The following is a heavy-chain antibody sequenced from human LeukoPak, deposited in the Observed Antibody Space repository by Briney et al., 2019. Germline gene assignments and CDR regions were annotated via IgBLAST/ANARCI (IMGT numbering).Heavy chain of an antibody. Sequence: PSETLSLTCTVSGYSISSGYYWGWIRQPPGKGLEWIGYIYYSGSTNYNPSLKSRVTISVDTSKNQFSLKLRSVTAADTAVYYCASLSSGAFDIWGQGTMVTVSS. CDR2: IYYSGST. D-gene: IGHD3-10*01. CDR1: GYSISSGYY. V-gene: IGHV4-61*01. J-gene: IGHJ3*02. CDR3: ASLSSGAFDI.